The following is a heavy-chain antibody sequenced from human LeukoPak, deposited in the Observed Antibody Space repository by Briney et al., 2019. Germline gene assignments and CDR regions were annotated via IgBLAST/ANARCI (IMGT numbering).Heavy chain of an antibody. J-gene: IGHJ6*03. D-gene: IGHD4-17*01. V-gene: IGHV3-11*04. CDR1: GFTFSDYY. CDR3: ARGAATVTGWVGYYYYYMDV. CDR2: ISSSGSTI. Sequence: GGSLRLSCAASGFTFSDYYMSWIRQAPGKGLEWVSYISSSGSTIYYADSVKGRFTISRDNAKNSLYLQMNSLRAEDTAVYYCARGAATVTGWVGYYYYYMDVWGKGTTVTVSS.